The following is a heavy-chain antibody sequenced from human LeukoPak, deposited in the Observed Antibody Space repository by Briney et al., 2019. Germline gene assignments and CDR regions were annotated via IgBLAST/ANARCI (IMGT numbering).Heavy chain of an antibody. CDR1: GFTFSSYN. CDR3: AKDYNRAYYYGSGFDY. D-gene: IGHD3-10*01. V-gene: IGHV3-30*02. J-gene: IGHJ4*02. Sequence: GGSLRLSCAASGFTFSSYNMNWVRQAPGKGLEWVAFIRYDGSKKYSADSVKGRFTISRDNSKNTLYLQMNSLRAEDTAAYYCAKDYNRAYYYGSGFDYWGQGTLVTVSS. CDR2: IRYDGSKK.